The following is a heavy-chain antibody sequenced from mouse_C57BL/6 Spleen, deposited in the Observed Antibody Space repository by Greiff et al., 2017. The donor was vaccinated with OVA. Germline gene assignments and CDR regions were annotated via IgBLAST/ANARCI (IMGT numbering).Heavy chain of an antibody. J-gene: IGHJ1*03. Sequence: QVQLQQPGAELVKPGASVELSCKASGYTFTSYWMHWVKQRPGRGLEWIGRIDPNSGGTKYNEKFKSKATLTVDKPSSTAYMQLSSLTSEDSAVYYCARWIITTVVDYWYFDVWGTGTTVTVSS. D-gene: IGHD1-1*01. CDR1: GYTFTSYW. V-gene: IGHV1-72*01. CDR3: ARWIITTVVDYWYFDV. CDR2: IDPNSGGT.